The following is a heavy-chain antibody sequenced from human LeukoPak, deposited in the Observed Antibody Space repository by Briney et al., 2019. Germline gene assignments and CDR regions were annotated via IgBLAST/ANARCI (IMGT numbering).Heavy chain of an antibody. V-gene: IGHV4-59*08. D-gene: IGHD4/OR15-4a*01. CDR1: GGSISSYY. CDR3: ARHRKVLIITFPDAFDI. CDR2: IYYSGST. J-gene: IGHJ3*02. Sequence: PSETLSLTCTVSGGSISSYYWSWIRQPPGKGLEWIGYIYYSGSTNYNPSLKSRVTISVDTSKNQFSLKLSSVTAADTAVYYCARHRKVLIITFPDAFDIWGQGTMVIVSS.